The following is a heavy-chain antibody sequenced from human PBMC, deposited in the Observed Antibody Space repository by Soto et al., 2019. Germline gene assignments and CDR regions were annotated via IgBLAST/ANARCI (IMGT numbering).Heavy chain of an antibody. D-gene: IGHD2-21*01. Sequence: EVQLVESGGDLVPPGRSLRLSCAASGFTFSSYEFNWVRQAPGKGLEWISYIGTSSINIYYADSVKGRFTVSRDNAKNSLYLQMNSRRAEDTATYYCAREELNCGGDCFAFWGQGTLVTVSS. J-gene: IGHJ4*02. CDR3: AREELNCGGDCFAF. CDR1: GFTFSSYE. V-gene: IGHV3-48*03. CDR2: IGTSSINI.